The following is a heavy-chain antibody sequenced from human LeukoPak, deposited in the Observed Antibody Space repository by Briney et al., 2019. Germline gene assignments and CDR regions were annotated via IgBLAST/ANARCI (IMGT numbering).Heavy chain of an antibody. D-gene: IGHD3-22*01. J-gene: IGHJ5*02. V-gene: IGHV3-21*01. Sequence: GGSLRLSCAASGFTFSSYSVNWVRQAPGKGLEWVSSISSSSSYIYYADSVKGRFTISRDNAKNSLYLQMNSLRAEDTAVYYCARDYYDSSGPNWFDPWGQGTLVTVSS. CDR2: ISSSSSYI. CDR3: ARDYYDSSGPNWFDP. CDR1: GFTFSSYS.